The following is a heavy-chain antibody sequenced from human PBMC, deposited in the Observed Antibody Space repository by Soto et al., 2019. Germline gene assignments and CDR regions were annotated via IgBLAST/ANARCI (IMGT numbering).Heavy chain of an antibody. J-gene: IGHJ3*02. D-gene: IGHD1-26*01. V-gene: IGHV5-51*01. CDR2: IFPDDSDT. CDR3: ARRRDGGSYNAFDI. Sequence: PGESLKISCKASGFTFTDYWIGWLRQMPGKGLEWMGIIFPDDSDTKYSPSFQGQVTISADKSISTAYLQWSSLKASDTAMYYCARRRDGGSYNAFDIWGQGTMVTVSS. CDR1: GFTFTDYW.